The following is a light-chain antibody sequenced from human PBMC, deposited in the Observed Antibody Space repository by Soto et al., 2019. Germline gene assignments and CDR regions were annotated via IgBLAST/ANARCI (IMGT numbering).Light chain of an antibody. J-gene: IGKJ1*01. CDR3: QHSGDFRWT. CDR2: GAS. CDR1: QSVNSN. V-gene: IGKV3-15*01. Sequence: EIVMTQSPATLSMSPGERATLSCRASQSVNSNLAWYQQRPGQAPRLLIYGASTRATGIPARFSGSGSGTEFTLTISSLQSEDFAVYYCQHSGDFRWTFGQGTKVEVK.